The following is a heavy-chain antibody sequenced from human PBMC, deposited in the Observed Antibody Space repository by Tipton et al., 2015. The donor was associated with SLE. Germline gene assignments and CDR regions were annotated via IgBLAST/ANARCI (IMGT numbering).Heavy chain of an antibody. V-gene: IGHV4-39*07. CDR1: GGSISSDSYY. Sequence: TLSLTCTVSGGSISSDSYYWGWIRQPPGKGLEWIGYIYHRGTTYYNPSLKSRVTISVDTSNNQFSLKLSSVTAADTAVYYCARDRLGGVIVTTFDYWGQGTLVTVSS. J-gene: IGHJ4*02. CDR2: IYHRGTT. D-gene: IGHD3-16*02. CDR3: ARDRLGGVIVTTFDY.